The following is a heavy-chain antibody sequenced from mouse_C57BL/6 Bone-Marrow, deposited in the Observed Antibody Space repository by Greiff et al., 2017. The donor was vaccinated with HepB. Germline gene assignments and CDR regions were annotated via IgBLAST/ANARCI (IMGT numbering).Heavy chain of an antibody. Sequence: EVQLQQSGAELVKPGASVKLSCTASGFNIKDYYMHWVKQRTEQGLEWIGRIDPEDGETKYAPKFQGKATITADTSSNTAYLQLSSLTSEDTAVYYCDIRGWLLPDYYAMDYWGQGTSVTVSS. CDR1: GFNIKDYY. J-gene: IGHJ4*01. CDR2: IDPEDGET. V-gene: IGHV14-2*01. D-gene: IGHD2-3*01. CDR3: DIRGWLLPDYYAMDY.